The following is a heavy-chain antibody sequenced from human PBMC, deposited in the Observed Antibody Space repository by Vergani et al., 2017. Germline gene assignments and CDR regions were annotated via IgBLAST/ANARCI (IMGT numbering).Heavy chain of an antibody. D-gene: IGHD2-15*01. V-gene: IGHV1-46*01. CDR2: VNFVTGAA. CDR3: ARSIGYWTRGSCGPYYFDL. Sequence: QVQLVQSGAEVKKPGASVKVSCKASGYTFTSYYMHWLRLAPGQGFQWMGIVNFVTGAATSPQKFEGRITMTRDTSTATFYMDLSSLKYEDTAIDYCARSIGYWTRGSCGPYYFDLWGQGTLVTVSS. J-gene: IGHJ4*02. CDR1: GYTFTSYY.